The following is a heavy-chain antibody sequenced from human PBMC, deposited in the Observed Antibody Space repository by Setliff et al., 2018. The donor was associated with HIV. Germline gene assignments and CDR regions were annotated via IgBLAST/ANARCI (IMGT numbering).Heavy chain of an antibody. Sequence: SETLSLTCTVTGGSISSGGFYWTWIRQHPGKGLEWTGYIYNTGSTYHSPSLESRVTISIDTSKNQFSLKLSSVTAADTAVYYCARLRITMIMMLNYFDYWGQGTLVTVSS. CDR3: ARLRITMIMMLNYFDY. V-gene: IGHV4-31*03. CDR2: IYNTGST. J-gene: IGHJ4*02. CDR1: GGSISSGGFY. D-gene: IGHD3-22*01.